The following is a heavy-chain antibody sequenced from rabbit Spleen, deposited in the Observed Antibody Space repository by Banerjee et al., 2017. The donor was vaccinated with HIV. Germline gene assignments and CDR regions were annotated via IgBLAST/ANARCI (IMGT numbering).Heavy chain of an antibody. Sequence: QSLEESGGDLVKPGASLTLTCTASGVSFSSSSYMCWVRQAPGKGLEWIGYIEPIFGRTYYATWVDGRFTISSHNAQNTLYLQLDSLTVADTATYFCVRDRANIGGDYGPYYFDLWGQGTLVTVS. CDR1: GVSFSSSSY. CDR3: VRDRANIGGDYGPYYFDL. V-gene: IGHV1S40*01. J-gene: IGHJ4*01. D-gene: IGHD2-1*01. CDR2: IEPIFGRT.